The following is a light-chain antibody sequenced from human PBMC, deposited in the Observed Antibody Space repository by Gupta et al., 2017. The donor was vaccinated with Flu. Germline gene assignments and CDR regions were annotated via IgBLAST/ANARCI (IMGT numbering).Light chain of an antibody. CDR3: AAWDDSLNGFV. V-gene: IGLV1-44*01. J-gene: IGLJ1*01. Sequence: QSVVTQPPSVSGTPGQRVTIACSGSSSNIGSRTVNWYQQLPGTAPKLLIYTNNQRPSGVPDRFSGSKSGTSASLAIGGLQYEDEAEYYCAAWDDSLNGFVFGTGTTVSVL. CDR1: SSNIGSRT. CDR2: TNN.